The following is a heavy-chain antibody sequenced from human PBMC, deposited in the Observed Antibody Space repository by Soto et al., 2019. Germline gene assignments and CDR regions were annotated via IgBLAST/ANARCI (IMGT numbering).Heavy chain of an antibody. Sequence: QVQLQESGPGLLKASETLSLTCSVSVGSVRSGNHFWNWIRQPPGRGLEWVGYMYYTRGSNYNPSLKGRVTMSVDTSKFQFSLNLTSLTAADTAVYYCARGGEPLGYYGLDVCGQGTTVTVSS. V-gene: IGHV4-61*01. CDR1: VGSVRSGNHF. CDR3: ARGGEPLGYYGLDV. CDR2: MYYTRGS. J-gene: IGHJ6*02.